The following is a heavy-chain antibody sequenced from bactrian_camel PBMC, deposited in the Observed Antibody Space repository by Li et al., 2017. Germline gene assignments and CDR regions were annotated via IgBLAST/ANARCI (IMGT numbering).Heavy chain of an antibody. CDR1: GFTFSRHA. V-gene: IGHV3S40*01. CDR2: IYTGGSST. CDR3: AADRAATMVLTVSATCPEYAG. Sequence: VQLVESGGGLVQPGGSLRLSCAASGFTFSRHAMMWVRQAPGKGLEWVSSIYTGGSSTHYADSVKGRFTISQDAAKNTAYLQLNSLKPEDTAVYYCAADRAATMVLTVSATCPEYAGWGQGTQVTVS. J-gene: IGHJ4*01. D-gene: IGHD4*01.